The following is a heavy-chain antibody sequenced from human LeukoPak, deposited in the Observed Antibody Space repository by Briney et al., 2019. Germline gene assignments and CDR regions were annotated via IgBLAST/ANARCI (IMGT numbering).Heavy chain of an antibody. V-gene: IGHV5-51*01. CDR1: GYIFINYW. Sequence: GESLMISCKVSGYIFINYWIGWVRQMPGKGLECMGIIYPGDSDTRYSPSFQGQVTISADKSISTAYLQWSSLKASDTAMYYCARGRDYGGNPLKFDDWGQGTLVTVAS. D-gene: IGHD4-23*01. J-gene: IGHJ4*02. CDR2: IYPGDSDT. CDR3: ARGRDYGGNPLKFDD.